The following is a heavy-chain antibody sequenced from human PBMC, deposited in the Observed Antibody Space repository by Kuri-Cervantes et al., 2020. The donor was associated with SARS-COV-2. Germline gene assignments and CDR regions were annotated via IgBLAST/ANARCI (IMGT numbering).Heavy chain of an antibody. D-gene: IGHD5-18*01. Sequence: GGSLRLSCAASGFTFSSYAMSWVRQAPGKGLEWVSAISGSGGSTYYADSVKGRFTISRDNSKNTLYLQMNSLRAEDTAVYYCARNLREGYGPYYFDYWGQGTLVTVSS. CDR2: ISGSGGST. CDR3: ARNLREGYGPYYFDY. CDR1: GFTFSSYA. J-gene: IGHJ4*02. V-gene: IGHV3-23*01.